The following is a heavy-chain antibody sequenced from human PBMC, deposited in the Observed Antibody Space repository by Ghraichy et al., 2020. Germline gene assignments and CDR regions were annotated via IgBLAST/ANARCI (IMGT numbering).Heavy chain of an antibody. CDR3: ARDITFGGVDGSFGYYGLDV. CDR1: GGTFSSYV. J-gene: IGHJ6*02. D-gene: IGHD3-16*01. CDR2: IIPIFGTT. V-gene: IGHV1-69*01. Sequence: VKVSCKASGGTFSSYVISWVRQAPGQGLEWMGGIIPIFGTTNYAQKFQGRVTITADESTTTAYMELSSLRYEDTAVYYCARDITFGGVDGSFGYYGLDVWGQGTTVTVS.